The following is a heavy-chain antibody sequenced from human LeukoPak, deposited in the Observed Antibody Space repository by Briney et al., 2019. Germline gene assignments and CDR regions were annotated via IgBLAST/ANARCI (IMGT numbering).Heavy chain of an antibody. D-gene: IGHD6-13*01. V-gene: IGHV4-59*08. CDR3: ARLPQQLTYYYYYGMDV. CDR2: IYYSGST. CDR1: GGSISSYY. J-gene: IGHJ6*02. Sequence: SETLSLTCTVSGGSISSYYWSWIRQPPGKGLEWIGYIYYSGSTNYNPSLKSRVTISVDTSKNQFSLKLSSVTAADTAVYYCARLPQQLTYYYYYGMDVWGQGTTVTVSS.